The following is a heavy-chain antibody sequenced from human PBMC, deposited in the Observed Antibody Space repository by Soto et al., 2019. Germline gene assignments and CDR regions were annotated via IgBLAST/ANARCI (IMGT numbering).Heavy chain of an antibody. CDR2: INHSGST. CDR3: ARGKLRGPAFGI. D-gene: IGHD3-10*01. V-gene: IGHV4-34*01. CDR1: GGSFSGYY. Sequence: SETLCLTCGVYGGSFSGYYGSWIRQPPGKGLEWIGEINHSGSTNYNPSLKSRVTISVDTSKNQFSLKLSSVTVADTAVYYCARGKLRGPAFGIWGQGTMVTVSS. J-gene: IGHJ3*02.